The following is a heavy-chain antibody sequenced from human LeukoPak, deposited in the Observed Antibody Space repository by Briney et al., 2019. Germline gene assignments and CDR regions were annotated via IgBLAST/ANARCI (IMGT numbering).Heavy chain of an antibody. V-gene: IGHV3-21*01. CDR2: ISSGSDYI. CDR1: GFTFSSYS. J-gene: IGHJ4*02. D-gene: IGHD3-10*01. Sequence: PGSSLRLSCAASGFTFSSYSMNWVRQAPGKGLEWVSSISSGSDYIYYADSVRGRLTISRDNAKNSLYLQMSSLRAEDAAVYYCATRSGAFDYWGQGTLVTLSS. CDR3: ATRSGAFDY.